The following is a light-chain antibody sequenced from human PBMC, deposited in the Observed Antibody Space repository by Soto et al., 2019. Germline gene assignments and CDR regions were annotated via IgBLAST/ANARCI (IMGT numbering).Light chain of an antibody. V-gene: IGKV3-20*01. CDR2: GAS. Sequence: EIVLTQSPGTLSLSPGERATLSCRASQSVSSSYLAWYQQKPRQAPRLLIYGASSRATGIPDRFSGSGSGADFTLTISRLEDEDSAVYYCQQYGSAPAYTFGQGTKLEIK. CDR3: QQYGSAPAYT. J-gene: IGKJ2*01. CDR1: QSVSSSY.